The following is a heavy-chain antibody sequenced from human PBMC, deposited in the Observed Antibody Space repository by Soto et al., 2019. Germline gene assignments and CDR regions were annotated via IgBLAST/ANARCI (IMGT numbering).Heavy chain of an antibody. Sequence: QVQLVQSGAEVKKPGSSVKVSCKASGGTFSSYAISWVRQAPGQGLEWMGGIIPIFGTANYAQKFQGRVTITADESTSTAYMELSSLRSEDTAVYYCARDLCTYYCDSSGYPGDWGQGTLVTVSS. J-gene: IGHJ4*02. CDR1: GGTFSSYA. V-gene: IGHV1-69*01. CDR2: IIPIFGTA. D-gene: IGHD3-22*01. CDR3: ARDLCTYYCDSSGYPGD.